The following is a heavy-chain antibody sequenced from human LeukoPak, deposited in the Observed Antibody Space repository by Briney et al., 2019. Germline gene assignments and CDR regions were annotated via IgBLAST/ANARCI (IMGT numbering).Heavy chain of an antibody. CDR1: GFTFSDYY. V-gene: IGHV3-11*01. J-gene: IGHJ4*02. Sequence: GGSLRLSCAASGFTFSDYYMSWLRQAPGKGLEWVSHINSDGSTIFYADSVKGRFTISRDNAKNSLFLQMNSLRAEDTAVYYCAKGNIVATTCYFDYWGQGTLVTVSS. CDR2: INSDGSTI. CDR3: AKGNIVATTCYFDY. D-gene: IGHD5-12*01.